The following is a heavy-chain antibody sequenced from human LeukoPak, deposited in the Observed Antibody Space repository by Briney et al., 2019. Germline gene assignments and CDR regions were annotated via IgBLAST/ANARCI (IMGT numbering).Heavy chain of an antibody. D-gene: IGHD6-19*01. J-gene: IGHJ4*02. CDR2: IYYSGST. CDR3: ARESSQQWLVGPYFDY. V-gene: IGHV4-59*01. Sequence: PSETLSLTCTVSGGSISSYYWSWIRQPPGKGLEWIGYIYYSGSTNYNPSLKSRVTISVDTSKNQFSLKLSSVTAADTAVYYCARESSQQWLVGPYFDYWGQGTLVTVSS. CDR1: GGSISSYY.